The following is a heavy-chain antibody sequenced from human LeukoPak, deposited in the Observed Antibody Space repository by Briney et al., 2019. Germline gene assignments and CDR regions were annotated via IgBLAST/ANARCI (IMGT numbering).Heavy chain of an antibody. Sequence: KPSGTLSLTCAVSGGSISGSNWWSWVRQPPGKGLEWIGEIYHSGSTNYNPSLKSRVTISVDKSKNQFSLKLSSVTAADTAVCYCARGAYDSSGYYYGYFDYWGQGTLVTVSS. CDR2: IYHSGST. CDR1: GGSISGSNW. D-gene: IGHD3-22*01. CDR3: ARGAYDSSGYYYGYFDY. V-gene: IGHV4-4*02. J-gene: IGHJ4*02.